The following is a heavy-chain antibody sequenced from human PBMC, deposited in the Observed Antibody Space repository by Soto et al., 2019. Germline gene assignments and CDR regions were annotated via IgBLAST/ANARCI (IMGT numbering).Heavy chain of an antibody. Sequence: SETLSLTCSVSSASINNYYWSWIRQPPGKGLEWIGYVYYTGSTSTKYNPSLQSRVAMSVDSSKNQFSLKLTSMTAADTAIYYCAKYRRTDAEGYRLDFWGPGTLVTVSS. V-gene: IGHV4-59*01. D-gene: IGHD5-12*01. CDR2: VYYTGSTST. J-gene: IGHJ4*02. CDR3: AKYRRTDAEGYRLDF. CDR1: SASINNYY.